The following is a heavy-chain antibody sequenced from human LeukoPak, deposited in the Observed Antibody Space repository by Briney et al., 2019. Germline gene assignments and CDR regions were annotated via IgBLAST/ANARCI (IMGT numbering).Heavy chain of an antibody. V-gene: IGHV3-7*01. CDR2: IKQDGSEK. CDR1: GFTFSSYW. J-gene: IGHJ4*02. Sequence: GGSLRLSCTASGFTFSSYWMSWVRQAPGKGLEWVANIKQDGSEKYYVDSVKGRFTISRDNAKNSLYLQMNSLRAEDTAVYYCARSYYDFWSGDNYFDYWGQGTLVTVSS. D-gene: IGHD3-3*01. CDR3: ARSYYDFWSGDNYFDY.